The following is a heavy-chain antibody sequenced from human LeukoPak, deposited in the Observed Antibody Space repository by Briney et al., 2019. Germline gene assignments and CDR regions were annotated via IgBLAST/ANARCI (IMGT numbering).Heavy chain of an antibody. CDR1: GGSISSYY. D-gene: IGHD3-10*01. CDR2: IYYSGST. V-gene: IGHV4-59*08. Sequence: SETLSLTCTVSGGSISSYYWSWIRQPPGKGLEWTGYIYYSGSTNYNPSLKSRVTISVDTSKNQFSLKLSSVTAADTAVYYCARAAGMFSDAFDIWGQGTMVTVSS. CDR3: ARAAGMFSDAFDI. J-gene: IGHJ3*02.